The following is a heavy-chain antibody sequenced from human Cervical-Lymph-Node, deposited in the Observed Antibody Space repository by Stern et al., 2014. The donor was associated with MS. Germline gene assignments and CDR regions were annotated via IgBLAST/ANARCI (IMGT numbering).Heavy chain of an antibody. Sequence: QVQLQQSGPGLVKPSQTLSLTCAISGDSVSSNRATWSWIRQSPSRGLEWLGRTYHRSRWYYDYAISVKSRVTISPDISNNQFSLRLNSVTPEDTAVYYCARDVSSSPDAFDTWGLGTMVVVSS. CDR1: GDSVSSNRAT. CDR3: ARDVSSSPDAFDT. J-gene: IGHJ3*02. CDR2: TYHRSRWYY. V-gene: IGHV6-1*01. D-gene: IGHD6-6*01.